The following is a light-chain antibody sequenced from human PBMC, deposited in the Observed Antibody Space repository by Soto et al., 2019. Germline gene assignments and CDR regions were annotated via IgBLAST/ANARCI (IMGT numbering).Light chain of an antibody. CDR2: EVS. CDR1: SSDA. J-gene: IGLJ2*01. Sequence: QSVLTQPPSASGSPGQSVTISCTGTSSDAVSWYQQYPGKVPNLIISEVSKRPSGVPDRFSGSKSGNTASLTVSGLQAEDEADYYCSCSNNLGVVFGGGTKLTVL. CDR3: SCSNNLGVV. V-gene: IGLV2-8*01.